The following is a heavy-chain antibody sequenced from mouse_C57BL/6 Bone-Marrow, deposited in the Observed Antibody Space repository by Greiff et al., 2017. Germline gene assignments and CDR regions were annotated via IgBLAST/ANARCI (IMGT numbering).Heavy chain of an antibody. CDR3: ARDGYYFLDYAMDY. J-gene: IGHJ4*01. CDR2: VYPRSGNT. V-gene: IGHV1-81*01. Sequence: QVHVKQSGAELARPGASVKLSCKASGYTFTSYGISWVKQRTGQGLEWIGEVYPRSGNTYYNEKFKGKATLTADKSSSTAYMELRSLTSEDSAVYFCARDGYYFLDYAMDYWGQGTSVTVSS. CDR1: GYTFTSYG. D-gene: IGHD2-3*01.